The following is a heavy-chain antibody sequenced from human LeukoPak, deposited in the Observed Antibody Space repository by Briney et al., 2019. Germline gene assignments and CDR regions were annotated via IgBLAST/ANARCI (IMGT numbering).Heavy chain of an antibody. CDR1: GFTSDDYA. J-gene: IGHJ6*02. CDR3: AKDISTAKYYYYYGMDV. V-gene: IGHV3-9*02. Sequence: PGRSLRLSRAASGFTSDDYAMHWVRQAPEKGLEWVSGIRWNSGSISYADSVKGRFTISRDNAKNSLYLQMNSLRAEDTALYYCAKDISTAKYYYYYGMDVWGQGTTVTVSS. D-gene: IGHD6-13*01. CDR2: IRWNSGSI.